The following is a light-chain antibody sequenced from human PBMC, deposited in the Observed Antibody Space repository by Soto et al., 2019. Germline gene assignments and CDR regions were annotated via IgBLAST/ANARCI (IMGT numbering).Light chain of an antibody. Sequence: DIQMTQSPSTLSASVGDRVTITCRASQSISSWLAWYQQKPGKAPKLLIYDASSLESGVPSRFSGSGSGTEFTLTISSLQPDDFATYYCEQYNSYLTYGQGTKVEI. CDR3: EQYNSYLT. CDR2: DAS. V-gene: IGKV1-5*01. CDR1: QSISSW. J-gene: IGKJ1*01.